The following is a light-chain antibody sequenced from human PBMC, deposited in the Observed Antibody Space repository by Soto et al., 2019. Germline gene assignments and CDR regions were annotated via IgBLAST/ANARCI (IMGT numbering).Light chain of an antibody. CDR1: QSVSSN. V-gene: IGKV3-15*01. J-gene: IGKJ4*01. CDR2: GAS. CDR3: QQYGSFSPIT. Sequence: DIVVTRSQATLSVSTGERAPLSCRASQSVSSNLAWYQQKPGQAPRLLIYGASTRATGIPARFSGSGSGTEFTLSISRLQTDDFATYYCQQYGSFSPITFGGGAKVDIK.